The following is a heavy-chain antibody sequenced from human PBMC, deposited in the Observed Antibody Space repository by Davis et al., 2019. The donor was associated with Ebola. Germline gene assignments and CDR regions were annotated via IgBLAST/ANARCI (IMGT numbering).Heavy chain of an antibody. CDR1: GYSFTSYW. Sequence: PGGSLRLSCKGSGYSFTSYWIGWVRQMPGKGLEWMGIIYPGDSDTRYSPSFQGQVTISADKSISTAYLQWSSLKASDTAMYYCARTSAGYCSGWAYWGQGTLVTVSS. CDR3: ARTSAGYCSGWAY. J-gene: IGHJ4*02. V-gene: IGHV5-51*01. CDR2: IYPGDSDT. D-gene: IGHD6-19*01.